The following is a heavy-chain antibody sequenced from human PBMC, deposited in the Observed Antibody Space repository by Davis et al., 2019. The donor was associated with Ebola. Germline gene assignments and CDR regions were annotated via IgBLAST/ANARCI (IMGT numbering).Heavy chain of an antibody. J-gene: IGHJ6*02. Sequence: PGGSLRLSCAASGFTFDDYAMHWVRHAPGKGLEWVSGISWNSGSIGYADSVKGRFTTSRDNAKNSLYLQMNSLRAEDTALYYCAKSPSMGTEDEYYYYGMDVWGQGTTVTVSS. CDR2: ISWNSGSI. CDR3: AKSPSMGTEDEYYYYGMDV. CDR1: GFTFDDYA. D-gene: IGHD7-27*01. V-gene: IGHV3-9*01.